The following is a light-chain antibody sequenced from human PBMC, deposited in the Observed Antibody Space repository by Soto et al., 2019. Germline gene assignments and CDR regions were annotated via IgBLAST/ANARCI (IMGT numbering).Light chain of an antibody. V-gene: IGKV3-20*01. CDR1: QSVSRN. CDR2: ATS. Sequence: EIVMTQSPATLSLSPGERATLSCRASQSVSRNLAWYQQKPGQAPRLLIYATSFRATGIPDRFRVSGSGTDGTLTISSLENEDSAVYYCQDSSTSPWPFRQGTKVDIK. J-gene: IGKJ1*01. CDR3: QDSSTSPWP.